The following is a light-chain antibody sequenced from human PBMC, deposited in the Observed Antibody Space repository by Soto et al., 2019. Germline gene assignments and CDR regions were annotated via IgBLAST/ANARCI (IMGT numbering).Light chain of an antibody. J-gene: IGLJ3*02. CDR2: DNH. CDR1: SSNVGDNF. Sequence: QSVLTQPPSVSAALGQRVTISCSGNSSNVGDNFVSWYQQPPEAAPKLLIYDNHKRPSGIPDRFSGSKSGTSATLGITGLQTGDEADYYCATWDGSLSVVVFGGGTQLTVL. V-gene: IGLV1-51*01. CDR3: ATWDGSLSVVV.